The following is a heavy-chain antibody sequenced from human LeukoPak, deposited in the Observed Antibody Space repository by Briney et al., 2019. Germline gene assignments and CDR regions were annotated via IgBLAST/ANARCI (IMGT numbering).Heavy chain of an antibody. CDR3: ARVRATFSPHFDN. D-gene: IGHD3-16*01. CDR1: GFTFSSYW. CDR2: INSDGSIT. Sequence: GGSLRLSCAASGFTFSSYWMHWVRQAPGKGLMWVSRINSDGSITNYADSGKGRFTISRDNAKNTLYLQMNSLRAEDTAVYYCARVRATFSPHFDNWGQGTLVTVSS. J-gene: IGHJ4*02. V-gene: IGHV3-74*01.